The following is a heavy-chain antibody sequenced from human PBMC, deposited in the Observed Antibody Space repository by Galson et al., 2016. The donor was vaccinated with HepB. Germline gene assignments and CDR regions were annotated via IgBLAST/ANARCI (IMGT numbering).Heavy chain of an antibody. CDR1: GFSLTTRGMC. D-gene: IGHD3-9*01. V-gene: IGHV2-70*01. J-gene: IGHJ4*02. CDR2: IDWDDDK. Sequence: PALVKPTQTLTLTCTFSGFSLTTRGMCVSWIRQPPGKALEWLALIDWDDDKYYTTSLKTRLTISKDTSKNQVVLTMTNTDLVDTATYYCARIRTSGYDIEGLYYVDCWGQGTLVTVSS. CDR3: ARIRTSGYDIEGLYYVDC.